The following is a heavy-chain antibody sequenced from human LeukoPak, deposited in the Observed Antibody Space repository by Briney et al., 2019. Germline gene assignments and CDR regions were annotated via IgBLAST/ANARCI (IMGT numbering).Heavy chain of an antibody. Sequence: SETLSLTCTLAGASIIGGSFFWSWLRQPAGRAPEWIGRVHPTGSTNYHPSLSNRVIVYLDTSNNQFSLRLMSLTAADAAFYYCVRGASVFDYWGQEAPVTVSS. CDR2: VHPTGST. J-gene: IGHJ4*02. CDR1: GASIIGGSFF. CDR3: VRGASVFDY. V-gene: IGHV4-61*02.